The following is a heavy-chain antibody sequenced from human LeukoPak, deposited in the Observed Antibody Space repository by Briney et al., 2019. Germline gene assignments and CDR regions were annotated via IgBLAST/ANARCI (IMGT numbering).Heavy chain of an antibody. Sequence: PGGSLRLSCAASGFTLSTYAMSWVRQAPGKGLEWVTATSSSDAGTYHADSVRGRFTISRDNSKNTLHLQMNSLRAEDTAVYYCARRPSRFGFGDMNWFDPWGQGTLVTVSS. CDR1: GFTLSTYA. J-gene: IGHJ5*02. V-gene: IGHV3-23*01. CDR3: ARRPSRFGFGDMNWFDP. CDR2: TSSSDAGT. D-gene: IGHD3-10*01.